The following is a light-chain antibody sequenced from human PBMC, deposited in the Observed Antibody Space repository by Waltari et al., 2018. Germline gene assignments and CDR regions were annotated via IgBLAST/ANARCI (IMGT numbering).Light chain of an antibody. Sequence: EIVMTQSPATLSVSPGDRATLSCRANQSISNNLAWYQQKPGQAPRLLIYGASTRATGIPARFSGNRSGTEFTLTISSLQSEDFAVYYCQQYNNWPPLFTFGPGTKVDMK. J-gene: IGKJ3*01. V-gene: IGKV3D-15*01. CDR2: GAS. CDR1: QSISNN. CDR3: QQYNNWPPLFT.